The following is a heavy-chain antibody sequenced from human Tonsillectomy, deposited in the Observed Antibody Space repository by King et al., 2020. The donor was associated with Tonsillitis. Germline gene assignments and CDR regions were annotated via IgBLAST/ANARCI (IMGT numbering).Heavy chain of an antibody. CDR2: IYYSGST. CDR1: GGSISGYY. J-gene: IGHJ2*01. V-gene: IGHV4-59*01. CDR3: ARSYSSSWWHFDL. Sequence: VQLQESGPGLVKPSETLSLTCTVSGGSISGYYWSWIRQPPGKGLEWIGYIYYSGSTNYNPSLKSGVTISVDTSKNQFSLKLSSVTAADTAVYYCARSYSSSWWHFDLWGRGTLVTVSS. D-gene: IGHD6-13*01.